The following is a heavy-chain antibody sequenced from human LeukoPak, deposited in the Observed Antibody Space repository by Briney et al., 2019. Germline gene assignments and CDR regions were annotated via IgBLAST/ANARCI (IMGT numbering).Heavy chain of an antibody. CDR2: ISVYNGNT. Sequence: ASVKVSCKASGYTITSYVIGWVRLAPGQGLERMGWISVYNGNTNYAQKVQGRVTMTTDTSTSTAYMELKSLRSDDTAVYYCARGPYSSGWFDYWGQGTLVTVSS. CDR1: GYTITSYV. CDR3: ARGPYSSGWFDY. J-gene: IGHJ4*02. V-gene: IGHV1-18*01. D-gene: IGHD6-19*01.